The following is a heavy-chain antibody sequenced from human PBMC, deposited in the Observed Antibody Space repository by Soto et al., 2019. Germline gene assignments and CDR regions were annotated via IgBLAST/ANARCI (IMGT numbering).Heavy chain of an antibody. CDR1: GGTFSSNT. D-gene: IGHD2-15*01. CDR2: IIPIFGTA. Sequence: QVQLVQSGAEVKEPGSSVTVSCKASGGTFSSNTLSWVRQAPGQGLEWMGGIIPIFGTANYAQKFQGRVTITADESTSTAYMELSSLRSEDTAVYYCARAREGYCSGDHCYFYYGMDVWGQGTTVTVSS. J-gene: IGHJ6*02. CDR3: ARAREGYCSGDHCYFYYGMDV. V-gene: IGHV1-69*12.